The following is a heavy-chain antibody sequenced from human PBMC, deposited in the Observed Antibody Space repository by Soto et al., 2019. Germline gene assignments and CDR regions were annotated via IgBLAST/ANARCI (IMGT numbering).Heavy chain of an antibody. J-gene: IGHJ4*02. CDR3: ARGTTGEATRYDY. D-gene: IGHD1-1*01. V-gene: IGHV1-69*02. Sequence: ASVKVSCKASGGTFSSYTISWVRQAPGQGLEWMGRIIPILGIANYAQKFQGRVTITADKSTSTAYMELSSLRSEDTAVYYCARGTTGEATRYDYWGQGTLVTVSS. CDR1: GGTFSSYT. CDR2: IIPILGIA.